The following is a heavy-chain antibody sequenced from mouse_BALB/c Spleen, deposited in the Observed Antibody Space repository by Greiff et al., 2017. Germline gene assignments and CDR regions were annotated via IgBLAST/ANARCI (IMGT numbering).Heavy chain of an antibody. J-gene: IGHJ2*01. V-gene: IGHV5-9-3*01. CDR3: ARSDNFDY. Sequence: EVKLMESGGGLVKPGGSLKLSCAASGFTFSSYAMSWVRQTPEKRLEWVATISSGGSYTYYPDSVKGRFTISRDNAKNTLYLQMSSLRSEDTAMYYCARSDNFDYWGQGTTLTVSS. CDR2: ISSGGSYT. CDR1: GFTFSSYA.